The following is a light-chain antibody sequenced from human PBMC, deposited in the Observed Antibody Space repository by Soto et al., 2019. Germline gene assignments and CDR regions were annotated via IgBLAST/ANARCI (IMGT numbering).Light chain of an antibody. Sequence: SYVLTQTPSVSLAPGQTARITCGGDDVGRKSVHWYQQKAGQAPVLVVHDDSDRPSGIPERFSGSNSGNTATLTISRVEAGDEADYYCQVWDGTQDHMVFGGGTKLTVL. V-gene: IGLV3-21*02. CDR2: DDS. J-gene: IGLJ3*02. CDR1: DVGRKS. CDR3: QVWDGTQDHMV.